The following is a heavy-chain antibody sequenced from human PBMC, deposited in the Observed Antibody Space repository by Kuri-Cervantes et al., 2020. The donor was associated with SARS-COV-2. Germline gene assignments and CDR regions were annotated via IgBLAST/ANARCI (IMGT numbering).Heavy chain of an antibody. CDR1: GYTFTTYY. V-gene: IGHV1-46*03. CDR2: INPSGGST. CDR3: ARGGLVPAASDAFDI. Sequence: ASVKVSCKASGYTFTTYYMHWVRQAPGQGLEWMGIINPSGGSTSYAQKFQGRVTMTRDTSTSTVYMQLSSLRSEDTAGYYCARGGLVPAASDAFDIWGQGKMVTVSS. J-gene: IGHJ3*02. D-gene: IGHD2-2*01.